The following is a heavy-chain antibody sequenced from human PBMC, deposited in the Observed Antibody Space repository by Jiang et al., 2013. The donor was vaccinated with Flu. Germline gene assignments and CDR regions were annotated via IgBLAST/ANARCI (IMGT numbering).Heavy chain of an antibody. V-gene: IGHV3-15*01. Sequence: QLLESGGFLVKPGGSLRLSCAASGFTFGNAWMSWVRQAPGKGLEWVGRIKSQSDGGTTEYAAPVKGRFTISRDDSKNTLYLEMGSLKTDDTAVYHCATHDRRVGANIFDYWGQGTLVTVSS. CDR3: ATHDRRVGANIFDY. CDR2: IKSQSDGGTT. CDR1: GFTFGNAW. D-gene: IGHD1-26*01. J-gene: IGHJ4*02.